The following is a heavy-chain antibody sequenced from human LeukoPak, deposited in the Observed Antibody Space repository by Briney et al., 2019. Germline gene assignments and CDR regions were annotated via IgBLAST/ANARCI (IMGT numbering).Heavy chain of an antibody. Sequence: GGSLRLSCAASGFTFSSYAMHWVRQAPGKGLEWVAVISYDGSNKYYADSVKGRFTISRDNSKNTLYLQMNSLRAEVTAVYYCAREPDGYNSYYFDYWGQGTLVTVSS. CDR3: AREPDGYNSYYFDY. CDR1: GFTFSSYA. D-gene: IGHD5-24*01. J-gene: IGHJ4*02. V-gene: IGHV3-30*04. CDR2: ISYDGSNK.